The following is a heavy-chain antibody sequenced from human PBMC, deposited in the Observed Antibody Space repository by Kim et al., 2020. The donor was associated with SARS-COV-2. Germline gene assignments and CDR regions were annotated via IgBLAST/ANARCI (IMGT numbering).Heavy chain of an antibody. J-gene: IGHJ6*02. CDR3: AKFDYWRGMDV. Sequence: TNYAQKLQGRVTISADETTSTAYMEMSSLESEDTGVYYCAKFDYWRGMDVWGQGTKVIVSS. V-gene: IGHV1-69*01. D-gene: IGHD3-9*01. CDR2: T.